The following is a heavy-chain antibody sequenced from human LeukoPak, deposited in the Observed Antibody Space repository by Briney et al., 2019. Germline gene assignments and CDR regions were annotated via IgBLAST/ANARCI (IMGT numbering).Heavy chain of an antibody. D-gene: IGHD2-2*01. Sequence: GGSLRLSCAASGFTFSNYLMHWVRHTPGKGLVWISRISTDGSFTNYADSVKGRFSISRDNAKNTLYLQMNSLRVEDTAVYFCAREVLIVVEPAANTIDYWGQGTRVTVSS. CDR1: GFTFSNYL. CDR2: ISTDGSFT. CDR3: AREVLIVVEPAANTIDY. J-gene: IGHJ4*02. V-gene: IGHV3-74*01.